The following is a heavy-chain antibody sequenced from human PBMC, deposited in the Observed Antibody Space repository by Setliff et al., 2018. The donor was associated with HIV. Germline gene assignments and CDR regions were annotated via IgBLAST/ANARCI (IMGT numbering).Heavy chain of an antibody. D-gene: IGHD2-21*02. V-gene: IGHV4-59*08. Sequence: SETLSLTCTVSGGSINNHYWSWIRQPPGKGLEWIGNIHYSGSTNYNPSLKSRVTISVDTSKNQFSLKLSSVTAADTAVYYCARRWHIVVVTATDAFDIWGQGTMVTVSS. CDR3: ARRWHIVVVTATDAFDI. CDR2: IHYSGST. CDR1: GGSINNHY. J-gene: IGHJ3*02.